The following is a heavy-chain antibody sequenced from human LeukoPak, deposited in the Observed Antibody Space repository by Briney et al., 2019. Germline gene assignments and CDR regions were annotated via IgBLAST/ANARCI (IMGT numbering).Heavy chain of an antibody. CDR1: GYTFTSYG. Sequence: ASVKVSCKASGYTFTSYGISWVRQAPGQGLEWMGWISAYNGNTNYAQKLQGRVTMTTDTSTSTAYMELRSLVSDDTAVYYCARSSELRYFDWLFIFGSFDYWGQGTLVTVSS. V-gene: IGHV1-18*04. CDR2: ISAYNGNT. J-gene: IGHJ4*02. CDR3: ARSSELRYFDWLFIFGSFDY. D-gene: IGHD3-9*01.